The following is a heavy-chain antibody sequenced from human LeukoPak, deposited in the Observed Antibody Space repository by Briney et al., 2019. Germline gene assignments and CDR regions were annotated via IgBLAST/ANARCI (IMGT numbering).Heavy chain of an antibody. CDR1: GGSISGYY. CDR2: ISETGST. V-gene: IGHV4-59*08. D-gene: IGHD6-6*01. CDR3: ARHRRKYTREYHFDS. J-gene: IGHJ4*02. Sequence: PSETLALTCTVSGGSISGYYWGWMRQRPGRGRQWIGFISETGSTDYNPPLETRITMSVDNSRNQVSLRVGYATAADTAIYYCARHRRKYTREYHFDSWGQGILVSVSS.